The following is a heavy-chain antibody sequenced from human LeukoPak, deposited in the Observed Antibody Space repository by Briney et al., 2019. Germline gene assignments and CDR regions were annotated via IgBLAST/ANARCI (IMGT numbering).Heavy chain of an antibody. J-gene: IGHJ1*01. CDR1: GFTFSIRG. Sequence: LGGSLRLSCAASGFTFSIRGFHWVRQAPGKGLEWVAFISNDEKSIYYADSVKGRFTISRDNSRSTLYLQLNSLRAEDTAVYYCARGLSRREYFDHWGQGTLVTV. V-gene: IGHV3-30*02. D-gene: IGHD2-2*01. CDR2: ISNDEKSI. CDR3: ARGLSRREYFDH.